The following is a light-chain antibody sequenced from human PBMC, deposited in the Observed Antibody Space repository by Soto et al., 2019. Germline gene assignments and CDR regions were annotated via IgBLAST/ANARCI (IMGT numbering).Light chain of an antibody. J-gene: IGLJ2*01. CDR3: SSYTNSGTLVV. CDR1: SSDVGGYNY. Sequence: QSVLTQPASVSGSPGQSITISCTGTSSDVGGYNYVSWYQQHPVKAPKLMIYEVSNRPSGVSNRFSGSKSGNTASLTISGLQAEYEADYYCSSYTNSGTLVVFGGGTKVTVL. V-gene: IGLV2-14*01. CDR2: EVS.